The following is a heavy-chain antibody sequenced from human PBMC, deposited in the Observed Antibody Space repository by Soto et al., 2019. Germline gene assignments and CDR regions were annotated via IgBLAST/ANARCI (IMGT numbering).Heavy chain of an antibody. Sequence: EVHLLESGGDLVQPGGSLRLSCTASGLTFSTYAMSWVRQAPGKGLEWVSAIGGSGTGGRTYYADSVKGRFTISRDNSKNTVYLQMTSLRADDTAVYYCARDDSFLGAPFHYWGQGTLVTVSS. D-gene: IGHD3-16*01. J-gene: IGHJ4*02. V-gene: IGHV3-23*01. CDR1: GLTFSTYA. CDR3: ARDDSFLGAPFHY. CDR2: IGGSGTGGRT.